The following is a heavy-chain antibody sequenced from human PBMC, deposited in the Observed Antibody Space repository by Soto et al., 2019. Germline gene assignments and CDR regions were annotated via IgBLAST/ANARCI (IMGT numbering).Heavy chain of an antibody. CDR3: ARGGGHRRNMDY. J-gene: IGHJ4*02. D-gene: IGHD3-16*01. Sequence: VXSVKVSCKASGCTFTSYGISWVRQAPGQGLEWMGGIXAYNGXTKDAQKLQGXXTMATDTXXSTDYMELRSLRSEDTAVYYCARGGGHRRNMDYWGQGTLVTVSS. CDR1: GCTFTSYG. V-gene: IGHV1-18*01. CDR2: IXAYNGXT.